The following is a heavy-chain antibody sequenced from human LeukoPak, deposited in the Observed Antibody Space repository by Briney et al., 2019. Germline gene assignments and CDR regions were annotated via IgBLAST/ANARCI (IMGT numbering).Heavy chain of an antibody. D-gene: IGHD3-22*01. J-gene: IGHJ6*02. CDR1: GYTFTRFY. V-gene: IGHV1-46*01. Sequence: ASVKVSCKASGYTFTRFYIHWVRQAPGQGLERMGIINSSGGSTNYAQRFQGRVTITRDTSTSTVNMELSSLRSEDTAVYYCARDPYDASGDYVERYGMDVWGQGTTVTVSS. CDR3: ARDPYDASGDYVERYGMDV. CDR2: INSSGGST.